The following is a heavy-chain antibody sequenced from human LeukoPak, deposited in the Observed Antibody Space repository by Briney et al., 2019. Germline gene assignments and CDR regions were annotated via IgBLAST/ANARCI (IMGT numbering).Heavy chain of an antibody. D-gene: IGHD1-26*01. CDR3: ARVLSGSPPDY. V-gene: IGHV3-33*01. CDR2: IWYDGSNK. CDR1: GFTFNRHG. Sequence: GGSLRLSCAASGFTFNRHGMHWVRQAPGKGLEWVAVIWYDGSNKYYAESVKGRFTLSRDNSKNTLYLQMNSLRAEDTAVYYCARVLSGSPPDYWGQGTLVTVSS. J-gene: IGHJ4*02.